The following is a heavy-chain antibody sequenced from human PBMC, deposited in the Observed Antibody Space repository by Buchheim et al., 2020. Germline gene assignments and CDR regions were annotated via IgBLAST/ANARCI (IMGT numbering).Heavy chain of an antibody. Sequence: DVQLLQSGGGLVQPGGSLRLSCAASGFTMSSDGMSWVRQAPGKGLEWVATIDAGGNSFHADSVKGRFTISRDDSQNTLYLQMNNLRAEDTAVYYCDKIWSGYSGADYWGQGTL. J-gene: IGHJ4*02. CDR3: DKIWSGYSGADY. D-gene: IGHD3-3*01. CDR2: IDAGGNS. V-gene: IGHV3-23*01. CDR1: GFTMSSDG.